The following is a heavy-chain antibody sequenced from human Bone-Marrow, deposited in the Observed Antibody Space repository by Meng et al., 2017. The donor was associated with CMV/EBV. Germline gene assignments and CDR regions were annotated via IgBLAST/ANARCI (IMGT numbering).Heavy chain of an antibody. CDR1: GGSINSDTYY. CDR3: VRDLLDCSSTSCQAAFDP. J-gene: IGHJ5*02. V-gene: IGHV4-39*07. CDR2: IRSNGHT. D-gene: IGHD2-2*01. Sequence: SETLSLTCTVSGGSINSDTYYWGWVRQPPGKGLQWIASIRSNGHTYYQSSLESRVSISLDTSKNQFSLRLTSLTAADTAMYYCVRDLLDCSSTSCQAAFDPWGQGTLVTVSS.